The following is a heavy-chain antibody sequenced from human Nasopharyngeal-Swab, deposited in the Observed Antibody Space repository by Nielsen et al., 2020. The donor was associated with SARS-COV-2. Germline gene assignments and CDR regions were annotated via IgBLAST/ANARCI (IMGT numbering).Heavy chain of an antibody. CDR1: GFTFSSYS. CDR3: ALWFGELLNYYGMDV. D-gene: IGHD3-10*01. CDR2: ISSSSSYI. Sequence: GESLKISCAASGFTFSSYSMNWVRQAQGKGLEWVSSISSSSSYIYYADSVKGRFTISRDNAKNSLYLQMNSLRAEDTAVYYCALWFGELLNYYGMDVWGQGTTVTVSS. V-gene: IGHV3-21*01. J-gene: IGHJ6*02.